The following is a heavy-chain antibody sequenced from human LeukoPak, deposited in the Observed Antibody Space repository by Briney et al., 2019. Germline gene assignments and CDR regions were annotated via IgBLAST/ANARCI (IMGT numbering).Heavy chain of an antibody. CDR1: GFTLSSYA. Sequence: GGSLRLSCAASGFTLSSYAMHWVRQAPGKGLGWVALISYDGSNKYYADSVKGRFTISGDNSKNTLYLQMNSLRAEDTAVYYCARDHGGYLDYWGQGTLVTVSS. V-gene: IGHV3-30*04. J-gene: IGHJ4*02. CDR2: ISYDGSNK. CDR3: ARDHGGYLDY. D-gene: IGHD3-10*01.